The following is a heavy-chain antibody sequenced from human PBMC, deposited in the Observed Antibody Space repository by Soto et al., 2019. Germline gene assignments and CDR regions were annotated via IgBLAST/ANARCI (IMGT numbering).Heavy chain of an antibody. V-gene: IGHV4-59*01. CDR3: ARRWSGTDY. Sequence: QVQLQESGPGLVKPSETLSLTCTVSGGSITSYYWSWIRQPPGKGLEWIGYIHNSGSTSYNPSLQSRVTISADVSKNQFSLDLRSVTAADTAVYYCARRWSGTDYWGHGTLVTVSP. J-gene: IGHJ4*01. D-gene: IGHD3-10*01. CDR1: GGSITSYY. CDR2: IHNSGST.